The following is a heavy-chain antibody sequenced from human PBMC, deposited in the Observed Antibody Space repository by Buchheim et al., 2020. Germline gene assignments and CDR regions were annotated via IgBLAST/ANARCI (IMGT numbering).Heavy chain of an antibody. CDR1: GYTFIGYY. D-gene: IGHD3-9*01. CDR3: ARDREGYDILTGYYVSLFFDY. CDR2: INPNSGGT. Sequence: QVHLVQSGAEVKKPGASVKVSCKASGYTFIGYYMYWVRQAPGQGLEWMGWINPNSGGTNYAQKFQGRVTMTRDTSISTAYMELSRLRSDDTAVYYCARDREGYDILTGYYVSLFFDYWGQGTL. V-gene: IGHV1-2*02. J-gene: IGHJ4*02.